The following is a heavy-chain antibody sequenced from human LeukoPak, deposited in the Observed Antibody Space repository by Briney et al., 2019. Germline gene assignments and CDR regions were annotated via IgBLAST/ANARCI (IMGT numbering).Heavy chain of an antibody. Sequence: GGSLRLSCAASGLTVSSNYMSWVRQAPGKGLEWVSIIYSAGSSNSADSVKGRFTISRDNSKNTLYLQMNSLRVEDTAVYYCARVAIAMAGAMDVWGKGTTVTISS. V-gene: IGHV3-66*01. D-gene: IGHD6-19*01. CDR1: GLTVSSNY. J-gene: IGHJ6*03. CDR2: IYSAGSS. CDR3: ARVAIAMAGAMDV.